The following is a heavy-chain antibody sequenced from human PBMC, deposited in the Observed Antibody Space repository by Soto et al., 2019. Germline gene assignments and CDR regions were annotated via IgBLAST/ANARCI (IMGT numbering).Heavy chain of an antibody. CDR3: ARVDSSGYLGMYYFDN. V-gene: IGHV4-59*01. D-gene: IGHD3-22*01. CDR1: GGSISSYY. Sequence: SETLSLTCTVSGGSISSYYGSWIRQPPGKGLEWIGYIYYSGSTNYNPSLKSRVSMTRDKSTSTLYMELSSLSSEDTALYYCARVDSSGYLGMYYFDNWGQGTQVTVSS. CDR2: IYYSGST. J-gene: IGHJ4*02.